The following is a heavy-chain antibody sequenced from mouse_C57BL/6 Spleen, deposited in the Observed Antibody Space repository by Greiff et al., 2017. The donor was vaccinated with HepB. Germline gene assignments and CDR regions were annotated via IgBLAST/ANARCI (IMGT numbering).Heavy chain of an antibody. V-gene: IGHV1-82*01. CDR3: ARLDYYLLDY. D-gene: IGHD1-1*01. CDR1: GYAFSSSW. CDR2: IYPGDGDT. J-gene: IGHJ2*01. Sequence: QVQLQQSGPELVKPGASVKISCKASGYAFSSSWMNWVKQRPGKGLEWIGRIYPGDGDTNYNGKFKGKATLTADKSSSTAYMQLSSLTSEDSAVYFCARLDYYLLDYWGQGTTLTVSS.